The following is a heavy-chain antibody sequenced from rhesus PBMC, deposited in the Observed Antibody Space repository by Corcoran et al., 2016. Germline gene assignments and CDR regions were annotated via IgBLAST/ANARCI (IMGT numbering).Heavy chain of an antibody. CDR3: TRWVAKSYYFDY. CDR2: IYGSGSST. Sequence: QLQLQESGPGLVKPSETLSVTCAVSGGSISSSYWSWIRQAPGKGLEWIGYIYGSGSSTNYNPALKSRVTLSVDTSKNQLSLKLSSVTAADTAVYYCTRWVAKSYYFDYWGQGVLVTVSS. D-gene: IGHD4-29*01. J-gene: IGHJ4*01. V-gene: IGHV4-169*01. CDR1: GGSISSSY.